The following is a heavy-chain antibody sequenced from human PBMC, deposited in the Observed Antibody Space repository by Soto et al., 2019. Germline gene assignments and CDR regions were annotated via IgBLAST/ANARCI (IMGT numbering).Heavy chain of an antibody. J-gene: IGHJ3*02. V-gene: IGHV3-21*01. CDR3: ATFGRCPAVLDVFSI. D-gene: IGHD3-16*01. Sequence: GGSLRLSCAASGFMFSSYSMNWVRQAPGKGLEWVSSIGSTGSHIYYADSMKGRFTISRDNAKNSLYLQMNSLRADDTAVYYCATFGRCPAVLDVFSICGQGTMVTVSS. CDR2: IGSTGSHI. CDR1: GFMFSSYS.